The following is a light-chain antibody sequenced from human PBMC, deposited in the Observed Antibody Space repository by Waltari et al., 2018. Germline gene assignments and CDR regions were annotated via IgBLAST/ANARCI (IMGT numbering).Light chain of an antibody. CDR1: QSVSGSY. CDR3: QQYGNSPRYT. J-gene: IGKJ2*01. Sequence: EIVLTQSPGTLSLSPGERATLSCRASQSVSGSYLAWYQQKPGQAPRLLIYGASSRAPGVPDRFGGSGSGTDFTLTISRLEPEEFAVYYCQQYGNSPRYTFGQGTKLEIK. CDR2: GAS. V-gene: IGKV3-20*01.